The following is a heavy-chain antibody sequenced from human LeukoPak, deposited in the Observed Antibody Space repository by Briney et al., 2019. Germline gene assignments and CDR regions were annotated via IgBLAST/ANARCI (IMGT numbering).Heavy chain of an antibody. D-gene: IGHD3-22*01. CDR2: INSDGSST. V-gene: IGHV3-74*01. J-gene: IGHJ6*02. CDR3: TRVDHYYDSSGYYYQAHYGMDV. Sequence: GGSLRLSCVASGFTFSSYWMHWVRQAPGKGLVWVSRINSDGSSTSYADSVKGRFTISRDNAKNTLYLQMNSLRAEDTAVYYCTRVDHYYDSSGYYYQAHYGMDVWGQGTTVTVSS. CDR1: GFTFSSYW.